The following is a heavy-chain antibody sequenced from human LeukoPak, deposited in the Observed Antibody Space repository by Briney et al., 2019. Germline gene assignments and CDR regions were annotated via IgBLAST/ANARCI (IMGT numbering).Heavy chain of an antibody. CDR2: MNPKSGDT. CDR1: GYIFIDYE. CDR3: ARGRYMDV. V-gene: IGHV1-8*03. Sequence: ASVKVSCKASGYIFIDYEINWVRQATGQGLEWMGWMNPKSGDTGYEQKFQGRVTITRDSSISTVYMELSSLRSEDTALCYCARGRYMDVWGKGTTATVSS. J-gene: IGHJ6*03.